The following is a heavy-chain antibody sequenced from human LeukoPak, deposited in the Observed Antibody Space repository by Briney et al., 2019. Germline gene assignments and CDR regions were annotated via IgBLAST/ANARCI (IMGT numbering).Heavy chain of an antibody. CDR2: IHYSGIT. V-gene: IGHV4-39*01. CDR1: GGSIGSSSYY. CDR3: ARQARGSYPEFDH. D-gene: IGHD1-26*01. Sequence: SETLSLTCIVSGGSIGSSSYYWGWIRQPPGKWLEWIGTIHYSGITYNNPSLKSRVTISVDTSKNQFSLKLSSVTAADTAVYYCARQARGSYPEFDHWGQGTLVTVSS. J-gene: IGHJ4*02.